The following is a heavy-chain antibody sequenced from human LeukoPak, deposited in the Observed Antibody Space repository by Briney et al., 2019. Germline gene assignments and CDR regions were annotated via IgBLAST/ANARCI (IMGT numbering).Heavy chain of an antibody. CDR2: ISGSGGST. V-gene: IGHV3-23*01. CDR3: ARQIVQEKAFDL. J-gene: IGHJ3*01. CDR1: GFTFSSYA. D-gene: IGHD5-24*01. Sequence: GSLRLSCAASGFTFSSYAMSWVRQAPGKGLEWVSAISGSGGSTYYADSVKGRFTISRDNSKNTLYLQMNSLRAEDTAVYYCARQIVQEKAFDLWGQGTLVTVSS.